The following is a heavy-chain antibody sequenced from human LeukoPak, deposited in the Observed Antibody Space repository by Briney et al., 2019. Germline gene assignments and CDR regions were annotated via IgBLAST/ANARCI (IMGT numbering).Heavy chain of an antibody. CDR2: ISSRSSYI. D-gene: IGHD3-3*01. CDR3: ASGVNYFDY. V-gene: IGHV3-21*01. CDR1: GFPFSDYG. J-gene: IGHJ4*02. Sequence: GGSLRLSCAASGFPFSDYGMNWVRQAPGKGLEWVSSISSRSSYIFYADSVKGRFTISRDNAKKSLYLQMNSLRAEDTAVYYCASGVNYFDYWGQGTLVTVSS.